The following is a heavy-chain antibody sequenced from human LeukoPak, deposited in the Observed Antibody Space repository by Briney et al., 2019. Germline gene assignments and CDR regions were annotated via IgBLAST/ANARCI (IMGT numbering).Heavy chain of an antibody. CDR1: GGSISSSSYY. D-gene: IGHD2-2*01. CDR2: IYYSGST. CDR3: ARDRYCSSTSCYPFDY. Sequence: SETLSLTCTVSGGSISSSSYYWGWIRQPPGKGLEWIGSIYYSGSTYYNPSLKSRVTISVDTSKNQFSLKLSSVTAADTAVYYCARDRYCSSTSCYPFDYWGQGTLGTVSS. V-gene: IGHV4-39*01. J-gene: IGHJ4*02.